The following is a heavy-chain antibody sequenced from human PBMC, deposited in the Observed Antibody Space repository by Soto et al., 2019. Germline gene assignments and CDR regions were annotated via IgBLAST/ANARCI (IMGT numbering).Heavy chain of an antibody. J-gene: IGHJ4*01. V-gene: IGHV4-59*01. CDR3: ARAWGRVFDY. CDR1: GGSISSYY. CDR2: IYYSGGT. Sequence: QVQLQESGPGLVKPSETLSLTCTVSGGSISSYYWSWIRQPPGKGLEWIGYIYYSGGTNYNPSLESRVTISVDTSKNQFSLKLSSVTAADTAVYYCARAWGRVFDYCGHGTLVTVSS. D-gene: IGHD7-27*01.